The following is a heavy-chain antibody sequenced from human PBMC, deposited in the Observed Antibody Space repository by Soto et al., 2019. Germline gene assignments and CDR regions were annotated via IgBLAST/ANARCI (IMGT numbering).Heavy chain of an antibody. Sequence: GGSLRLSCLASLFTLSTSSMNWVRQAPGKGLEWVSYISSSGSTIYYADSVRGRFTISRDIAKNSLYLQMNSLRDEDTAVYFCARDLSDYAKYYFDYWGQGALVTVSS. V-gene: IGHV3-48*02. D-gene: IGHD4-17*01. CDR3: ARDLSDYAKYYFDY. CDR1: LFTLSTSS. J-gene: IGHJ4*02. CDR2: ISSSGSTI.